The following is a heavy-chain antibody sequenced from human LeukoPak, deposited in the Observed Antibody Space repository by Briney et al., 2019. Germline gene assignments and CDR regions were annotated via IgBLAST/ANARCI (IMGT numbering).Heavy chain of an antibody. CDR3: ARDDSSWHAFDI. CDR1: GGSFSGYY. V-gene: IGHV4-34*01. D-gene: IGHD6-13*01. CDR2: INHSGST. J-gene: IGHJ3*02. Sequence: SETLSLTCAVYGGSFSGYYWSWIRQPPGKGLEWIGEINHSGSTNYKPSLKSRVTISVDTSKNQFSLKLSSVTAADTAVYYCARDDSSWHAFDIWGQGTMVTVSS.